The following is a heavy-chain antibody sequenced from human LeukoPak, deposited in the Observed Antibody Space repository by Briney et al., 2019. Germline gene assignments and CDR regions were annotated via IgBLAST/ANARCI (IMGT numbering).Heavy chain of an antibody. CDR3: ARPLGYCGSTSCHNWFDP. CDR2: MNPNSGNT. Sequence: ASVKVSCKASGYTFTSYDINWVRQATGQGLEWMGWMNPNSGNTGYAQKFQGRVTMTRNTSISTAYMELSSLRSEDTAVYYCARPLGYCGSTSCHNWFDPWGQGTLVTVSS. CDR1: GYTFTSYD. J-gene: IGHJ5*02. V-gene: IGHV1-8*01. D-gene: IGHD2-2*01.